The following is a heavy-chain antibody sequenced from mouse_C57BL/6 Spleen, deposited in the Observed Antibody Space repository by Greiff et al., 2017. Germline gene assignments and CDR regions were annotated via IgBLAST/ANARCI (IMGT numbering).Heavy chain of an antibody. CDR3: ARFTTVSEGFGY. CDR1: GYTFTSYW. CDR2: IDPSDSYT. Sequence: QVQLQQPGAELVKPGASVKLSCKASGYTFTSYWMQWVKQRPGQGLEWIGEIDPSDSYTNYNQKFKGKATLTVDTSSRTAYMQLSSLTSEDSAVYYCARFTTVSEGFGYWGQGTLVTVSA. J-gene: IGHJ3*01. D-gene: IGHD1-1*01. V-gene: IGHV1-50*01.